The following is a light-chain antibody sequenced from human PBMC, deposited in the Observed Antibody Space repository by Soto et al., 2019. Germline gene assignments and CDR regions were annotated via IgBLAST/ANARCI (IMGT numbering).Light chain of an antibody. CDR1: TSDVGGYKL. Sequence: QSVLTQPPSASGSPGQSVALSCTGTTSDVGGYKLVSWYQQHAGKVPKVVIYEGSKRPSGVSNRFSGSKSGNTASLTISGLQAEDEAYDYCWSYAGNTIFVFGGGTKLTVL. V-gene: IGLV2-23*03. CDR2: EGS. CDR3: WSYAGNTIFV. J-gene: IGLJ2*01.